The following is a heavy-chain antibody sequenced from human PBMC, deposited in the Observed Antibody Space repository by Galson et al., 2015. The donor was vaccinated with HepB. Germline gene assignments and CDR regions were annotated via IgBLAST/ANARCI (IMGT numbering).Heavy chain of an antibody. CDR1: GFTVNSNF. CDR3: AKMNYRYFDL. V-gene: IGHV3-53*04. CDR2: IYSGGTT. Sequence: SLRLSCAASGFTVNSNFMSWVRQAPGKGLEWVSVIYSGGTTYYADSVKGRFTISRHNSKNTLYLQMNSLRAEDTAVYFCAKMNYRYFDLWGRGTLVTVSS. J-gene: IGHJ2*01.